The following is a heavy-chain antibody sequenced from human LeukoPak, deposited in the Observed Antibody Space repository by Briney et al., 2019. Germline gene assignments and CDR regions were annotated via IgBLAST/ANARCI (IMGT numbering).Heavy chain of an antibody. CDR1: GYRFATYW. D-gene: IGHD6-19*01. CDR2: IDPSDSYT. Sequence: GESLRISCKGSGYRFATYWISWVRQMPGKGLEWMGRIDPSDSYTNYSPSFQGHVTISADKSIRTAYLQWSSLKASDTAIYYCATSHAAGSGGLFGWAFDIWGQGTMVTVS. V-gene: IGHV5-10-1*01. J-gene: IGHJ3*02. CDR3: ATSHAAGSGGLFGWAFDI.